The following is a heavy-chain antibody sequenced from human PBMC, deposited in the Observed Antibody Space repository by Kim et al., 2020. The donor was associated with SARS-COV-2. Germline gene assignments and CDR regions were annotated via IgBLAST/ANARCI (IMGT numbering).Heavy chain of an antibody. CDR1: GGSISSSNYY. V-gene: IGHV4-39*01. J-gene: IGHJ3*02. CDR2: IYYSGNT. CDR3: ARTIAGRPEAFDI. D-gene: IGHD6-6*01. Sequence: SETLSLTCTVSGGSISSSNYYWGWIRQPPGKGLEWIGYIYYSGNTYYNPSLKSRVTVSVDTSKNQFSLTLSSVTAADTAVYYCARTIAGRPEAFDIWGQGTMVTVSS.